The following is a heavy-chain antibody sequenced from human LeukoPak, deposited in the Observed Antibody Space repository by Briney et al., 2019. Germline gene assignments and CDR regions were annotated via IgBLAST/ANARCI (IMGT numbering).Heavy chain of an antibody. Sequence: GGSLRLSCAASGFTFSSYAMSWVRQAPGKGLEWVSAISGSGGSTYYADSVKGRFTISRDSSKNTLYLQMNSLRAEDTAVYYCAKSSSSWYRERPDYYYYGMDVWGQGTTVTVSS. CDR2: ISGSGGST. CDR1: GFTFSSYA. CDR3: AKSSSSWYRERPDYYYYGMDV. J-gene: IGHJ6*02. D-gene: IGHD6-13*01. V-gene: IGHV3-23*01.